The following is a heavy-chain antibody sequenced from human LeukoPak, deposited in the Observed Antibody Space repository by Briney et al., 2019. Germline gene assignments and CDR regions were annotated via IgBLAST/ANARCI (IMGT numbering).Heavy chain of an antibody. Sequence: PGGSLRLSCAASGFTLSTYWMTWVRQAPGKGLEWVANIKQDGSEKYYADSVKGRFTISRDNAKNSLYLQMNSLRAEDTATYYCARAGDAFDIWGQGTMVTVSS. CDR2: IKQDGSEK. CDR3: ARAGDAFDI. V-gene: IGHV3-7*02. CDR1: GFTLSTYW. J-gene: IGHJ3*02.